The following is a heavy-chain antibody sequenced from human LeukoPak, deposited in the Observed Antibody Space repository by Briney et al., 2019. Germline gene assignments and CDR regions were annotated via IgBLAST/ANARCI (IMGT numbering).Heavy chain of an antibody. Sequence: GGSLRLSCAASGFTVSSNYMSWVRQAPGKGLEWVSVIYSGGSTYYADSVKGRFTISRDNSKNTLYLQMNSQRAEDTAAYYCARETGPNWFDPWGQGTLVTVSS. CDR2: IYSGGST. CDR3: ARETGPNWFDP. V-gene: IGHV3-66*01. CDR1: GFTVSSNY. J-gene: IGHJ5*02.